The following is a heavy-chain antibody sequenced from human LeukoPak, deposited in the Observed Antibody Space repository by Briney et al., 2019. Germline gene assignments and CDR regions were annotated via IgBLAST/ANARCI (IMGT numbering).Heavy chain of an antibody. V-gene: IGHV4-59*01. D-gene: IGHD4-17*01. J-gene: IGHJ6*02. Sequence: SETLSLTCTVPGGSLSSYYGSSIRQPPGKGLGWSGYIYYSGSTNYNPSLKSRVTISVDASKNRFSLKLSSVTAADTAVYYCARGDYGDHNYYYYGMDVWGQGTTVTVSS. CDR3: ARGDYGDHNYYYYGMDV. CDR1: GGSLSSYY. CDR2: IYYSGST.